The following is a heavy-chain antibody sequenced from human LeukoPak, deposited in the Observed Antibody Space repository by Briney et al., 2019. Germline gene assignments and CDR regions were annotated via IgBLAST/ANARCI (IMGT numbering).Heavy chain of an antibody. V-gene: IGHV3-30-3*01. CDR2: ISYDGSNK. D-gene: IGHD4-17*01. J-gene: IGHJ4*02. CDR3: ARDPAGPTVEQYFDY. CDR1: GFTFSSYA. Sequence: PGRSLRLSCAASGFTFSSYAMHWVRQAPGKGLEWVAVISYDGSNKYYADSVKGRFTISRDNSKNTLYLQMSSLRAEDTAVYYCARDPAGPTVEQYFDYWGQGTLVTVSS.